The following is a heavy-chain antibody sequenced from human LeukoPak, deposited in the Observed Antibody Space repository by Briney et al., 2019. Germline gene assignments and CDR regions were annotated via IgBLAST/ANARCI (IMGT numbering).Heavy chain of an antibody. CDR2: VDPEDGET. Sequence: ASVKISCKVSGYTFTDYYMHWVQQAPGKGPEWMGLVDPEDGETIYAEKFQGRVTITADTSTDTAYMELSSLRSEDTAVYYCATGPLAGAFDIWGQGTMVTVSS. J-gene: IGHJ3*02. V-gene: IGHV1-69-2*01. CDR1: GYTFTDYY. CDR3: ATGPLAGAFDI.